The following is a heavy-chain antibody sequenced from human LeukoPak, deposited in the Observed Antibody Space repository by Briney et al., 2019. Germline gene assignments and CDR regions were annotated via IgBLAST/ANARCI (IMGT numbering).Heavy chain of an antibody. J-gene: IGHJ5*01. V-gene: IGHV3-21*01. CDR2: INNTSASI. D-gene: IGHD3-10*01. CDR1: GLTFSDYS. Sequence: GGSLRLSCVASGLTFSDYSINWVRRAPGKGLEWVSSINNTSASIYYADAVRGRFTISRDNAKSSLYLQMDSLRAEDTAVYYCVRLRRNSDGSYYYYYYDSWGQGILVTVPS. CDR3: VRLRRNSDGSYYYYYYDS.